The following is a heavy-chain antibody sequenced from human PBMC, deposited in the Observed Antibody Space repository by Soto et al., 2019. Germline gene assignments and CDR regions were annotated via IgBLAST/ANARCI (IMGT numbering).Heavy chain of an antibody. CDR2: ISAYNGNT. V-gene: IGHV1-18*01. D-gene: IGHD1-7*01. J-gene: IGHJ4*02. Sequence: QVQLVQSGAEVKKPGASVKVSCKASGYTFTNFGISWVRQATGQGLEWMGWISAYNGNTNYAQKLQGRVTMTTDTSTSTAYMELRSLRSEDTAAYFCASAGTPIDYWGQGTLVSVSS. CDR3: ASAGTPIDY. CDR1: GYTFTNFG.